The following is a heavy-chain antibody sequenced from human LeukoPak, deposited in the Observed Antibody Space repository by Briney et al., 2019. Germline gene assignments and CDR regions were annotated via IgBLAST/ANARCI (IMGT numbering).Heavy chain of an antibody. D-gene: IGHD3-9*01. CDR1: GFTFDDYA. V-gene: IGHV3-9*01. CDR2: ISWKSDTI. J-gene: IGHJ4*02. Sequence: GGSLRLSCAASGFTFDDYAMHWVRQAPGQGLEWVSVISWKSDTIGYADSVKGRFTISRDNAKNSLYLQMNSLRAEDTALYYCAKDTGLRYFEYLDYWGQGTLVTVSS. CDR3: AKDTGLRYFEYLDY.